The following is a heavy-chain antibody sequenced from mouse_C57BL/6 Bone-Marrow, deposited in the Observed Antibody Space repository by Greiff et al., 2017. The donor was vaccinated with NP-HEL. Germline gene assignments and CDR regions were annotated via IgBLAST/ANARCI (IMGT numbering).Heavy chain of an antibody. Sequence: VQLQQSGAELVRPGASVKLSCKASGYTFTDYYINWVKQRPGQGLEWIARIYPGSGNTYYNEKFKGKATLTAEKSSSTAYMQLSSLTSDDSAVYFCARDYYGSSYFDYWGQGTTLTVSS. D-gene: IGHD1-1*01. CDR3: ARDYYGSSYFDY. J-gene: IGHJ2*01. V-gene: IGHV1-76*01. CDR1: GYTFTDYY. CDR2: IYPGSGNT.